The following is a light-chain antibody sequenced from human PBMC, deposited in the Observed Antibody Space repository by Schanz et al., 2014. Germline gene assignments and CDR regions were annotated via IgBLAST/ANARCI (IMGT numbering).Light chain of an antibody. CDR2: GAS. CDR1: QSVSSN. Sequence: EIVMTQSPATLSVSPGERVTLSCRASQSVSSNLAWYQQKPGQAPSLLIYGASTRATGIPARFSGSGSGTDFTLTISRLEPEDFAVYYCQHYSLSPLFGQGTKVDI. CDR3: QHYSLSPL. J-gene: IGKJ1*01. V-gene: IGKV3-15*01.